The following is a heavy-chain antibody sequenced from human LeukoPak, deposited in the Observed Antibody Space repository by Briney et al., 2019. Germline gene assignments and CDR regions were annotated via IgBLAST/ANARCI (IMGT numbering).Heavy chain of an antibody. Sequence: PGGSLRLSCAASGFTFSSYAMSWVRQAPGKGLEWVSAISGSGGSTYYADSVKGRFTISRDNSKNTLYLQMNSLRAEDTAVYYCAKDYEVGSYYSPISPNWFDPWGQGTLVTVSS. V-gene: IGHV3-23*01. CDR2: ISGSGGST. J-gene: IGHJ5*02. D-gene: IGHD3-10*01. CDR3: AKDYEVGSYYSPISPNWFDP. CDR1: GFTFSSYA.